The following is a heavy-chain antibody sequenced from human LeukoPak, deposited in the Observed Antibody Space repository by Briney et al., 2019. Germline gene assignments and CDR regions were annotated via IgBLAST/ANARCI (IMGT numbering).Heavy chain of an antibody. CDR1: GFTFSSYS. CDR2: ISSSSSTI. J-gene: IGHJ6*04. CDR3: AREMGGLRFLEWLKTPSDV. D-gene: IGHD3-3*01. V-gene: IGHV3-48*01. Sequence: GGSLRLSCAASGFTFSSYSMNSVRQAPGKGLEWVSYISSSSSTIYYADSVKGRFTISRDNAKNSLYLQMNSLRAEDTAVYYCAREMGGLRFLEWLKTPSDVWGKGTTVTVSS.